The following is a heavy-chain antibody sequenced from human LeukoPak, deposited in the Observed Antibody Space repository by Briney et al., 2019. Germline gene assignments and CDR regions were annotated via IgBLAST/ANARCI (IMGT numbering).Heavy chain of an antibody. CDR2: IAGSGGGI. Sequence: SGGSLRLSCAASGFMFTSSAMSWVRQAPGKGLEWVSGIAGSGGGIYYADSVKGRFTVSRDSSTNTLYLQMNSLRAEDTAVYYCAKEETMIVVVTTLDYWGQGTLVTVSS. J-gene: IGHJ4*02. V-gene: IGHV3-23*01. D-gene: IGHD3-22*01. CDR1: GFMFTSSA. CDR3: AKEETMIVVVTTLDY.